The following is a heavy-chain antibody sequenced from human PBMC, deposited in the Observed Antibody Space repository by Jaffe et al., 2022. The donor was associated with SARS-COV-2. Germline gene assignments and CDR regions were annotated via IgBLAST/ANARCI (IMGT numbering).Heavy chain of an antibody. CDR1: GYSFTSYW. Sequence: EVQLVQSGAEVKKPGESLKISCKGSGYSFTSYWIGWVRQMPGKGLEWMGIIYPGDSDTRYSPSFQGQVTISADKSISTAYLQWSSLKASDTAMYYCAREIAAAGARRPTNYYYGMDVWGQGTTVTVSS. CDR2: IYPGDSDT. V-gene: IGHV5-51*01. J-gene: IGHJ6*02. CDR3: AREIAAAGARRPTNYYYGMDV. D-gene: IGHD6-13*01.